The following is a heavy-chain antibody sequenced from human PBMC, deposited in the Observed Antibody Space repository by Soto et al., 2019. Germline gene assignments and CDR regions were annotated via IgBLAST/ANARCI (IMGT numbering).Heavy chain of an antibody. V-gene: IGHV4-31*03. D-gene: IGHD3-22*01. J-gene: IGHJ4*02. CDR1: GGSISSGGYY. CDR2: IYYSGST. CDR3: ARGRRYYDSSGYYHY. Sequence: SETLSLTCTVSGGSISSGGYYWSWIRQHPGKGLEWIGYIYYSGSTYYNPSLKSRVTISVDTSKNQFSLKLSSVTAADTAVYYCARGRRYYDSSGYYHYWGRGTLVTVSS.